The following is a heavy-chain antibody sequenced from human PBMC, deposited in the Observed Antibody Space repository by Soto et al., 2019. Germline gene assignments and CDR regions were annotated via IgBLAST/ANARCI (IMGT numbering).Heavy chain of an antibody. CDR1: GGSISSYY. Sequence: SETLSLTCTVSGGSISSYYWSWIRQPPGKGLEWIGYIYYSGSTNYNPSLKSRVTISVDTSKNQFSLKLSSVTAADTAVYYCARDLEDYYGSGSYWGMDVWGQGTTVTVSS. J-gene: IGHJ6*02. V-gene: IGHV4-59*01. D-gene: IGHD3-10*01. CDR3: ARDLEDYYGSGSYWGMDV. CDR2: IYYSGST.